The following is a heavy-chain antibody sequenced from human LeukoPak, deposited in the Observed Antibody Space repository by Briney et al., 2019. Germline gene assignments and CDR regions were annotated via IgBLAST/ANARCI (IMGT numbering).Heavy chain of an antibody. V-gene: IGHV3-21*04. CDR3: VRDRGTYRPIDY. D-gene: IGHD1-26*01. CDR2: ISYTGTYI. CDR1: AFSLSAYN. J-gene: IGHJ4*02. Sequence: GGSLRLSCAASAFSLSAYNMNWVREAPGKGLEWVSSISYTGTYIYYADSVKGRFTISRDNAQNSLYLQMNSLRAEDTAIYYCVRDRGTYRPIDYWGQGTLVTVSS.